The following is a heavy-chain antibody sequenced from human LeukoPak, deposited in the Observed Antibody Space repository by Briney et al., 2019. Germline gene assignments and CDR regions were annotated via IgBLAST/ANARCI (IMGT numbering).Heavy chain of an antibody. CDR2: ISGSGSNT. J-gene: IGHJ4*02. CDR1: GFTFANYA. V-gene: IGHV3-23*01. D-gene: IGHD3-16*01. Sequence: GGSLRLSCAASGFTFANYAMTWVRQAPGKGLDWVSLISGSGSNTYYTDSVQGRFTISRDNSRNTLYLQMSSLRAEDKAIYYCAKERGISYTYEFDYWGQGALVTVSS. CDR3: AKERGISYTYEFDY.